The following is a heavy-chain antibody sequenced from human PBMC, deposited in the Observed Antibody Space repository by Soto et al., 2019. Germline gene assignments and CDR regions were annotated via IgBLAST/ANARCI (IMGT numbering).Heavy chain of an antibody. CDR1: GYSFTNYG. Sequence: QDQLVQSGVAVKKPGASVKVSCKASGYSFTNYGITWVRQAPGQGCEWMGWISAYNGNTNYAQKFQGRVTLTTEASTSTAYFELRSLRSDDTAVYYCARDRGVAPPVAGHTHYYYYMDVWGKGTTVTVSS. J-gene: IGHJ6*03. V-gene: IGHV1-18*01. CDR3: ARDRGVAPPVAGHTHYYYYMDV. D-gene: IGHD6-19*01. CDR2: ISAYNGNT.